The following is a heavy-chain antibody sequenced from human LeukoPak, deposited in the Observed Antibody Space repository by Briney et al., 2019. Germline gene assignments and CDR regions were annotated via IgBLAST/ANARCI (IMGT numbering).Heavy chain of an antibody. CDR2: IRSRAYGGTT. J-gene: IGHJ6*02. CDR3: ARGPILLWIHNGMDV. Sequence: GGSLRLSCRGYGFLFGDHAMSWVREAPGKGLEWVGFIRSRAYGGTTEYAASVKGRLTISRDDSKGIAYLEMNSLETEDTALYYCARGPILLWIHNGMDVWGQGTTVIVSS. CDR1: GFLFGDHA. V-gene: IGHV3-49*04. D-gene: IGHD3-10*01.